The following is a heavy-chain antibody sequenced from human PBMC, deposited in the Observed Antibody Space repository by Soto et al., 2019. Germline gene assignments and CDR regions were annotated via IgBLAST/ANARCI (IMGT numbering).Heavy chain of an antibody. Sequence: QVQLVESGGGLVEPGGSLRLSCAASGFRFSDYYMTWIRQAPGKGLEWVSKISGSGTTIYYADSVKGRFTVSRDNAKSSLYLQMNSLRAEDTAVYYCASDPYYYASGFWGQGTLVTVSS. J-gene: IGHJ4*02. CDR3: ASDPYYYASGF. CDR1: GFRFSDYY. CDR2: ISGSGTTI. V-gene: IGHV3-11*01. D-gene: IGHD3-10*01.